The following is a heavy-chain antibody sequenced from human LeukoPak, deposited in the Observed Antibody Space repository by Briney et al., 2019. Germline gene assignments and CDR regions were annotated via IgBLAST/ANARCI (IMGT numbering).Heavy chain of an antibody. D-gene: IGHD2-15*01. CDR3: ARIGGYCSGASCYFRNYYYYSYMDV. V-gene: IGHV1-18*01. CDR2: ISAYNGNT. J-gene: IGHJ6*03. Sequence: ASVKVSCKASDYSFTSYDISWARQAPGQGLEWMGWISAYNGNTNYAQNLQGRVTMTTDTSTSTAYMELRSLRSDDTAVYYCARIGGYCSGASCYFRNYYYYSYMDVWGKGTTVTVSS. CDR1: DYSFTSYD.